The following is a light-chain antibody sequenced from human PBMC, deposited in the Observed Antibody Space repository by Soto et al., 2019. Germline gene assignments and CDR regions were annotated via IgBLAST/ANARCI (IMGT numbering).Light chain of an antibody. Sequence: QSALIQPASVSGSPGQSITISCTGTSSDVGGSNYISWYQHHPHRAPKLLIYEVSYRPSGVSNRFSGSKSDNTASLTTSGLQAEDEADYYCSSYTSSNTLEVFGIGTKVTVL. J-gene: IGLJ1*01. V-gene: IGLV2-14*01. CDR2: EVS. CDR1: SSDVGGSNY. CDR3: SSYTSSNTLEV.